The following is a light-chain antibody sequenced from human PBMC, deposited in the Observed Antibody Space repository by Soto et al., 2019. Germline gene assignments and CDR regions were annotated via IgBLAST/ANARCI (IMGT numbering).Light chain of an antibody. V-gene: IGLV8-61*01. CDR1: SASVSTTFH. CDR2: NTN. CDR3: VLYMGSGVL. J-gene: IGLJ2*01. Sequence: QTVVTQEPSFSVSLEGKVHLTFGLGSASVSTTFHPSGYRQPPAQAPRTLIYNTNTRSSGVPDRFSGSIVGNKAALTITGAQADDESDYYCVLYMGSGVLFGGGTKLNVL.